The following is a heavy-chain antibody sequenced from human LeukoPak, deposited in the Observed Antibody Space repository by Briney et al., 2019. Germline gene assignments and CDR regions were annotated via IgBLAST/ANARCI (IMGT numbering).Heavy chain of an antibody. Sequence: GGSLRLSCAASGFTFSSYSMNWVRQAPGKGLEWVSSISSSSSYIYYADSVKGRFTISRDNAKNSLYLQMNSLRAEDTAVYYCARGDSSWYDGSAFDIWGQGTMVTVSS. D-gene: IGHD6-13*01. J-gene: IGHJ3*02. CDR3: ARGDSSWYDGSAFDI. CDR1: GFTFSSYS. V-gene: IGHV3-21*01. CDR2: ISSSSSYI.